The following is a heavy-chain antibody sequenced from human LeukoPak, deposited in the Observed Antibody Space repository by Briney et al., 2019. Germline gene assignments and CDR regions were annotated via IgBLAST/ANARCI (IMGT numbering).Heavy chain of an antibody. V-gene: IGHV4-38-2*02. CDR1: GFSISSGHY. CDR3: ARIFIRNGYSSYFDC. J-gene: IGHJ4*02. D-gene: IGHD5-18*01. CDR2: VYQSGTT. Sequence: PSETLSLTCTVSGFSISSGHYWGGVRQPPGARLEWIGSVYQSGTTYYNPSLKSRVTTSVDMSKNQFSLRLRPVTAADTAVYYCARIFIRNGYSSYFDCWGQGTLVTVSS.